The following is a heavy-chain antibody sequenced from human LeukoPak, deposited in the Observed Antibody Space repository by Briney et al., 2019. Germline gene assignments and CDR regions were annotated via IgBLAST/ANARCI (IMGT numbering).Heavy chain of an antibody. CDR1: GFMFSTYS. V-gene: IGHV3-53*01. CDR2: IYSGGST. CDR3: ARAPPDFWSGYPFDY. J-gene: IGHJ4*02. Sequence: GGSLRLSCAASGFMFSTYSMNWVRQAPGKGLEWVSVIYSGGSTYYADSVKGRFTISRDNSKNTLYLQMNSLRAEDTAVYYCARAPPDFWSGYPFDYWGQGTLVTVSS. D-gene: IGHD3-3*01.